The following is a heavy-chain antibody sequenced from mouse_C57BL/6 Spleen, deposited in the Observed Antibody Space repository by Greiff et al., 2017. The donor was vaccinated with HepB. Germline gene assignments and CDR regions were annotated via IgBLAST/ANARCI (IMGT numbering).Heavy chain of an antibody. CDR2: IDPEDGET. CDR3: ASPDSSGDN. Sequence: EVQLQQSGAELVKPGASVKLSCTASGFNIKDYYMHWVKQRTEQGLEWIGRIDPEDGETKYASKFQGKATITADTSSNTAYLQLSSLTSEDTACYYCASPDSSGDNWGQGTLVTVSA. CDR1: GFNIKDYY. D-gene: IGHD3-2*02. V-gene: IGHV14-2*01. J-gene: IGHJ3*01.